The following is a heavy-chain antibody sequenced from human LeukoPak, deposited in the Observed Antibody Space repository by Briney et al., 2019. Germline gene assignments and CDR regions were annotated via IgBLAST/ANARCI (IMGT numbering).Heavy chain of an antibody. V-gene: IGHV3-11*01. Sequence: GGSLKLSCEASGFTFSDYYMRWFRQTPGKGLEWVAYITSTGSATYYADSVKGRFSISRDNAKNSLYLQMNSLRAGDTAVYYCARGGVAAAGPDWYFDLWGRGTLVTVSS. J-gene: IGHJ2*01. D-gene: IGHD6-13*01. CDR3: ARGGVAAAGPDWYFDL. CDR1: GFTFSDYY. CDR2: ITSTGSAT.